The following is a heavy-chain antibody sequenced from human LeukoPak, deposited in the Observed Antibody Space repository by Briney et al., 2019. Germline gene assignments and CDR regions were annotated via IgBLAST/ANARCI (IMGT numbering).Heavy chain of an antibody. J-gene: IGHJ4*02. CDR3: ARDRYGYDSRGYYNFDY. CDR2: INSYNGRT. V-gene: IGHV1-18*01. Sequence: GAVKVSCKASGYTFTSYGISWVRQAPGQGLEWMGWINSYNGRTNYAQKLQGRVTMTTDTSTSTAYMELRSLRSDDTAVYYCARDRYGYDSRGYYNFDYWGQGTLVTVS. CDR1: GYTFTSYG. D-gene: IGHD3-22*01.